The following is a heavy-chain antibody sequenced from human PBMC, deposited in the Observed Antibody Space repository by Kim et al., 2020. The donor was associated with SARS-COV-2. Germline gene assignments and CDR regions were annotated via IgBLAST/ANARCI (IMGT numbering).Heavy chain of an antibody. V-gene: IGHV3-53*01. CDR3: AAVKGIRGVYYYGMDV. CDR1: GFTVSSNY. D-gene: IGHD3-10*01. J-gene: IGHJ6*02. Sequence: GGSLRLSCAASGFTVSSNYISWVRQAPGKGLEWVSLIYSGGTTYYAGSVKGRFTVSRDNSKNTLLLQMNSLRVEDTPVYFCAAVKGIRGVYYYGMDVWGQGTPVTVSS. CDR2: IYSGGTT.